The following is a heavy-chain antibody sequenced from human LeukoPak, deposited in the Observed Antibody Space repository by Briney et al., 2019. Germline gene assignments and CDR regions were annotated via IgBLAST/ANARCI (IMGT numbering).Heavy chain of an antibody. CDR1: GYTFTSYG. CDR3: ARDGNSGDGYYYYYGMDV. J-gene: IGHJ6*04. CDR2: ISAYNGNT. V-gene: IGHV1-18*04. Sequence: ASVKVSCKASGYTFTSYGISWVRQAPGQGLEWMGWISAYNGNTNYAQELQGRVTMTTDTSTSTAYMELRSLRSDDTAVYYCARDGNSGDGYYYYYGMDVWGKGTTVTVSS. D-gene: IGHD5-12*01.